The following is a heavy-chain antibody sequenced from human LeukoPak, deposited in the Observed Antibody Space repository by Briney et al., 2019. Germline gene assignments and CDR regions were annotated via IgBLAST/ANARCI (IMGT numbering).Heavy chain of an antibody. CDR2: INSNTGAT. CDR3: ARWWELDAFDI. Sequence: ASVKVSCKPSGYTFSDYFIHWVRQAPGQGLEWLGRINSNTGATESPQNFRGRVTMTTDTSTSTAYMELRSLRSDDTAVYYCARWWELDAFDIWGQGTMVTVSS. V-gene: IGHV1-2*06. D-gene: IGHD1-26*01. CDR1: GYTFSDYF. J-gene: IGHJ3*02.